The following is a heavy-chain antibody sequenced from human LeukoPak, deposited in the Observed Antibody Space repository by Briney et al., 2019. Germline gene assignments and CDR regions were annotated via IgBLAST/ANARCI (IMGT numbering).Heavy chain of an antibody. Sequence: GGSLRLSCAVSGFTFSSYGMSWVRQAPGEGLEWVSAISGSGGSTYYADSVKSRFTISRDNSKNTLSLQMNSLRAEDTAVYYCAKTYGSGSYLTYYYYMDVWGKGTTVTISS. J-gene: IGHJ6*03. CDR1: GFTFSSYG. V-gene: IGHV3-23*01. CDR3: AKTYGSGSYLTYYYYMDV. CDR2: ISGSGGST. D-gene: IGHD3-10*01.